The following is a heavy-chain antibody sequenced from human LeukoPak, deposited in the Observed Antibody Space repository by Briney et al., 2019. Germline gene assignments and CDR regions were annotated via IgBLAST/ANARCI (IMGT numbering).Heavy chain of an antibody. CDR3: AREEFLHEVDSSGYFVY. D-gene: IGHD3-22*01. V-gene: IGHV4-4*07. CDR2: VYSSGVG. J-gene: IGHJ4*02. CDR1: GGSITGYY. Sequence: SETLSLTCTVSGGSITGYYWNWIRQPAGQGLEWLGRVYSSGVGNYNPSLTSRVTMSVDTSKNQFSLKLTSLTAADTAVYYCAREEFLHEVDSSGYFVYWGQGTLVTVSS.